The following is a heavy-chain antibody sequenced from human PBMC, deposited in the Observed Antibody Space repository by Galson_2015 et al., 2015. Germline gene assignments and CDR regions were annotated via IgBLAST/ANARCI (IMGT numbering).Heavy chain of an antibody. CDR3: ARMSTCSGGSCYGLGFDY. D-gene: IGHD2-15*01. V-gene: IGHV4-39*07. J-gene: IGHJ4*02. Sequence: SETLSLTCTVSGGSISSSSYYWGWIRQPPGKGLEWIGSIYYSGSTYYNPSLKSRVTISVDTSKNQFSLKLSSVTAADTAVYYCARMSTCSGGSCYGLGFDYWGQGTLVTVSS. CDR2: IYYSGST. CDR1: GGSISSSSYY.